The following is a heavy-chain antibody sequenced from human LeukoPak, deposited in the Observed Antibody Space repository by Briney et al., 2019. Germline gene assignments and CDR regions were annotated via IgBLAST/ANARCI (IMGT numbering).Heavy chain of an antibody. D-gene: IGHD3-9*01. V-gene: IGHV1-2*02. J-gene: IGHJ3*02. Sequence: ASVKVSCKASGYTFTGYYMHWVRQAPGQGLEWMGWINPNSGGTNYAQKFQGRVTMTRDTSISTAYMELSRLRSDDTAVYYCARGYDILTGYSFDIWGQGTMVTVSS. CDR1: GYTFTGYY. CDR2: INPNSGGT. CDR3: ARGYDILTGYSFDI.